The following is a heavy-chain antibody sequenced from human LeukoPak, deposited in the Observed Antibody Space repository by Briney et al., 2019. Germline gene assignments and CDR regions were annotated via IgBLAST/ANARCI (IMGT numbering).Heavy chain of an antibody. CDR3: AKSHLPNSYSGTYYCDY. CDR2: IWYDGSNK. V-gene: IGHV3-30*02. D-gene: IGHD1-26*01. CDR1: GFTFSSYG. J-gene: IGHJ4*02. Sequence: PGGSLRLSCAASGFTFSSYGMHWVRQAPGKGLEWVAVIWYDGSNKYYADSVKGRFTVSRDNSKNTLYLQMNSLRAEDTAVYYCAKSHLPNSYSGTYYCDYWGQGTQVTVSS.